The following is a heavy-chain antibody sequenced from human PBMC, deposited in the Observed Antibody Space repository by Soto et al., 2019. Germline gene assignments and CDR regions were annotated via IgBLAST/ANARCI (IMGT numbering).Heavy chain of an antibody. CDR3: ARDQDGYNTYYYYGMDV. CDR2: IYTSGST. Sequence: QVQLQESDPGLVKPSETLSLTCTVSGGSISSYYWSWIRQPAGKGLEWIGRIYTSGSTNYNPSLKSRVTMSVDTSKNQFSLKLSSVTAADTAVYYCARDQDGYNTYYYYGMDVWGQGTTVTVSS. D-gene: IGHD5-12*01. J-gene: IGHJ6*02. V-gene: IGHV4-4*07. CDR1: GGSISSYY.